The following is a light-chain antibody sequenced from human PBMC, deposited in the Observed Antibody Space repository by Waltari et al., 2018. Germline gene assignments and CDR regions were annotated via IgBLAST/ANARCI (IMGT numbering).Light chain of an antibody. J-gene: IGKJ2*01. V-gene: IGKV1-5*03. CDR2: KAS. Sequence: DIQMTQSPSTLSASVGDRVTITCRASQSVSSWLAWYQQKPGKAPKLLIYKASTLETGVPSRFSGSGSGTEFTLTISSLQPDDFATHYCQQYNGYSPMYTFGQGTKLEI. CDR1: QSVSSW. CDR3: QQYNGYSPMYT.